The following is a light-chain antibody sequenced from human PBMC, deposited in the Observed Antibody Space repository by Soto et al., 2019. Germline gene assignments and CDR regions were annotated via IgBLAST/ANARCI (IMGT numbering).Light chain of an antibody. V-gene: IGKV3-20*01. J-gene: IGKJ1*01. CDR2: TTS. Sequence: EIVLTQSPGTLSLSPGERATLSCRASQSVSSNYLAWYQQKPGQAPRLLIYTTSSRATGIPDRFGGSGSGTDFTLTISRLEPEDFAVYYCQQYGSSPWTFGQGTKVELK. CDR3: QQYGSSPWT. CDR1: QSVSSNY.